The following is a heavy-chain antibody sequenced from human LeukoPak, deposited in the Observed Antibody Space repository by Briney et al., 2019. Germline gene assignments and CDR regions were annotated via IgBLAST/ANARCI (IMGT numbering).Heavy chain of an antibody. CDR2: IYTSGST. V-gene: IGHV4-4*07. J-gene: IGHJ6*03. Sequence: SETLSLTCTVSGGSISSYYWSWIRQPAGKGLEWIGRIYTSGSTNYNPSLKSRVTMSVDTSKNQFSLKLSSVTAADTAVYYCARGQALAAAGTSSPYYYMDVWGKGTTVTVSS. CDR3: ARGQALAAAGTSSPYYYMDV. D-gene: IGHD6-13*01. CDR1: GGSISSYY.